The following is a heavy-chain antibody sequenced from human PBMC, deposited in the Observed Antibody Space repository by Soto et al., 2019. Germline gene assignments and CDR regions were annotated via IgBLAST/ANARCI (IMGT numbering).Heavy chain of an antibody. CDR1: GGSFSGYY. D-gene: IGHD3-10*01. CDR3: ARSLSFTMVRGVIDY. Sequence: SETLSLTCAVYGGSFSGYYWSWIRQPPGKGLEWIREINHSGSTNYNPSLKSRVTISVDTSKNQFSLKLSSVTAADTAVYYCARSLSFTMVRGVIDYWGQGTLVTVSS. J-gene: IGHJ4*02. CDR2: INHSGST. V-gene: IGHV4-34*01.